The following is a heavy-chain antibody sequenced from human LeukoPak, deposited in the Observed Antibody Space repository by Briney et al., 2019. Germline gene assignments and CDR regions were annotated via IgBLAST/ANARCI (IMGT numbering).Heavy chain of an antibody. V-gene: IGHV3-33*01. CDR3: ARGVFDGDLLTGYWYFDL. D-gene: IGHD1-20*01. J-gene: IGHJ2*01. CDR1: GFTFSSYG. CDR2: IWYDGSNK. Sequence: EGSLRLSCAASGFTFSSYGFHWVRRAPGKGLEWVAVIWYDGSNKYYGDSVKGRFTISRDNSKNTVYLQMNSLRAEDTAVYYCARGVFDGDLLTGYWYFDLWGRGTLVTVSS.